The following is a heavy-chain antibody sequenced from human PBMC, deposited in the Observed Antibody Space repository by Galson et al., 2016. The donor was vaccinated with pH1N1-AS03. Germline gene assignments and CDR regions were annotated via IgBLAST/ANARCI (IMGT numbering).Heavy chain of an antibody. Sequence: SVKVSCKASGYIFNSYGIAWVRQAPGQGLEWMVWISVYTGKTNYAEKFQERVTMTRQISTTTAYLELRSLRSDDTAVYYCARGGDHASYWGQGTLVTVSS. V-gene: IGHV1-18*01. D-gene: IGHD3-10*01. J-gene: IGHJ4*02. CDR1: GYIFNSYG. CDR3: ARGGDHASY. CDR2: ISVYTGKT.